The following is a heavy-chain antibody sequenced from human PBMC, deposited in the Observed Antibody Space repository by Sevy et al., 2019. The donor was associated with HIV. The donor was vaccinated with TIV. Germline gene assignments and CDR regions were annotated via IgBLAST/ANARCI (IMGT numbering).Heavy chain of an antibody. V-gene: IGHV4-59*13. CDR1: GGSISSYY. J-gene: IGHJ4*02. Sequence: SETLSLTCTVSGGSISSYYWNWIRQPPGKGLEWVGYIYSSGSTNYNPSLKSRVTISVDTSKNQFSLKLSSVTAADTAVYYCARVGLARYFFDSWGQGNLVTVSS. CDR3: ARVGLARYFFDS. CDR2: IYSSGST.